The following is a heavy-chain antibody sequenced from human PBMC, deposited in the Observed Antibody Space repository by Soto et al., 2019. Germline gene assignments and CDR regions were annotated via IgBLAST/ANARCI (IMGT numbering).Heavy chain of an antibody. J-gene: IGHJ4*02. V-gene: IGHV3-33*01. D-gene: IGHD4-17*01. CDR1: GFTFSSYG. CDR3: ARDLAARPGGTTVTTFWFDY. Sequence: QVQLVESGGGVVQPGRSLRLSCAASGFTFSSYGMHWVRQAPGKGLEWVAVIWYDGSNKYYADSVKGRFTISRDNSKNTLYLQMNSLRAEDTAVYYCARDLAARPGGTTVTTFWFDYWGQGTLVTVSS. CDR2: IWYDGSNK.